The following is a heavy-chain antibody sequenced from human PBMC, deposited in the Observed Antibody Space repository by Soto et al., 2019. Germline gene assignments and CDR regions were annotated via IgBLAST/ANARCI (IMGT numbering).Heavy chain of an antibody. CDR2: ISSNGGST. J-gene: IGHJ4*02. CDR3: VKGRTSFCSGGSCYLFDY. CDR1: GFTFSSYA. V-gene: IGHV3-64D*08. D-gene: IGHD2-15*01. Sequence: GGSLRLSCSASGFTFSSYAMHWVRQAPGKGLEYVSAISSNGGSTYYADSVKGRFTISRDNSKNTLYLQMSSLRAEDTAVYYCVKGRTSFCSGGSCYLFDYWGQGTLVTVSS.